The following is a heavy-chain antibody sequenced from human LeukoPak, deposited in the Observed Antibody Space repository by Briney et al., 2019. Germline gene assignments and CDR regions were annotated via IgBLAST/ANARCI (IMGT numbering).Heavy chain of an antibody. D-gene: IGHD2-15*01. J-gene: IGHJ5*02. CDR1: GGSISLYY. CDR3: ARDGLRYCSGDSCYIAWFDP. Sequence: SETLSLTCTVSGGSISLYYWNWIRQPAGKGLEWIGRIYPNGNTNYNPSLKSRVTMSVDTSKNQFSLKLTSVTAADTAIYYCARDGLRYCSGDSCYIAWFDPWGQGTLVTVSS. CDR2: IYPNGNT. V-gene: IGHV4-4*07.